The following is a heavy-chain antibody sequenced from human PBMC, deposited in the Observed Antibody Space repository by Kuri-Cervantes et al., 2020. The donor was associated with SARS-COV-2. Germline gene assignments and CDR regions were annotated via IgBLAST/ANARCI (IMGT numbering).Heavy chain of an antibody. CDR3: AKDLGYSSDGRDQH. J-gene: IGHJ1*01. CDR1: GFTFSSYA. V-gene: IGHV3-23*01. Sequence: LSLTCAASGFTFSSYAMSWVRQAPGKGLEWASAISGSGGSTYYADSVKGRFTIPRDNSKNTLYLQMNSLRAEDTAVYYCAKDLGYSSDGRDQHWGQGTLVTVSS. D-gene: IGHD6-19*01. CDR2: ISGSGGST.